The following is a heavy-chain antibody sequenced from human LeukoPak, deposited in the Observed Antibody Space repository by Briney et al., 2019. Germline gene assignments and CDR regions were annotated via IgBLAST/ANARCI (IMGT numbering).Heavy chain of an antibody. Sequence: GGSLRLSCAASGFTFSSYSMNWVRQAPGKGLEWVSSISSSSSYIYYADSVKGRFTISRDNSKNTLYLQMNSLRAEDTAVYYCARWQWLVLNYFDYWGQGTLVTVSS. D-gene: IGHD6-19*01. CDR1: GFTFSSYS. V-gene: IGHV3-21*04. CDR3: ARWQWLVLNYFDY. J-gene: IGHJ4*02. CDR2: ISSSSSYI.